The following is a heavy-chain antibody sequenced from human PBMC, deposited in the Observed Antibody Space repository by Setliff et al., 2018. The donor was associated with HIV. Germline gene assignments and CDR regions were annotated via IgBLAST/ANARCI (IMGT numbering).Heavy chain of an antibody. CDR3: ARNSGSYWAY. D-gene: IGHD1-26*01. CDR2: ISAYTGNTP. V-gene: IGHV1-18*01. J-gene: IGHJ4*02. CDR1: GYTFINYG. Sequence: ADSVKVSCKASGYTFINYGISWVRQAPGQGLEWMGWISAYTGNTPNYAQKLQGRVTMTTDTSTSTAYMELRSLRSDDTGVYYCARNSGSYWAYWGQGTLVTVSS.